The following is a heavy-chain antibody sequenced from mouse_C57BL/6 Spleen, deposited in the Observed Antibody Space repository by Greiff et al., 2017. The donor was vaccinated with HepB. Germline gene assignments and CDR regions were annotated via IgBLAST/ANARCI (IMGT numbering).Heavy chain of an antibody. J-gene: IGHJ2*01. D-gene: IGHD1-1*01. CDR2: IDPEDGET. CDR3: ARSGTTVVDFDY. CDR1: GFNIKDYY. V-gene: IGHV14-2*01. Sequence: EVQGVESGAELVKPGASVKLSCTASGFNIKDYYMHWVKQRTEQGLEWIGRIDPEDGETKYAPKFQGKATLTADTSSNTAYLQLSSLTSEDTAVYYCARSGTTVVDFDYWGQGTTLTVSS.